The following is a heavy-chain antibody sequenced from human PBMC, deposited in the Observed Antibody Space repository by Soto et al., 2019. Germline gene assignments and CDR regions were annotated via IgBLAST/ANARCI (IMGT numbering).Heavy chain of an antibody. V-gene: IGHV3-23*01. Sequence: EVQMLESGGGLVQPGGSLRLCYAVSGFTFTTYAMTWVRQAPGRGLEWVSGVNSGGGSTYYADSVKGRFTISRDNSKNTLYLQMSSLRVEDTAVYYCAYLRLGGHAFDTWGQGTMVTVSS. CDR2: VNSGGGST. CDR3: AYLRLGGHAFDT. D-gene: IGHD6-19*01. CDR1: GFTFTTYA. J-gene: IGHJ3*02.